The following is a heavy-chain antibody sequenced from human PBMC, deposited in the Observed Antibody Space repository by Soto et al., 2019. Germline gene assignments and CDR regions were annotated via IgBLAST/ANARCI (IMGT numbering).Heavy chain of an antibody. CDR2: IWYDGSNK. J-gene: IGHJ6*02. V-gene: IGHV3-33*08. D-gene: IGHD2-15*01. CDR1: GFTFNTYG. Sequence: QVQLVESGGGVVQPGGSLRLSCTTSGFTFNTYGMHWVRQAPGKGLEGVAIIWYDGSNKYYADSVKGRFTISRDNSRNTLDLQMDSLRAEATALYYCARADCTGAYCYSWPFNYGVDVWGQGATVTVSS. CDR3: ARADCTGAYCYSWPFNYGVDV.